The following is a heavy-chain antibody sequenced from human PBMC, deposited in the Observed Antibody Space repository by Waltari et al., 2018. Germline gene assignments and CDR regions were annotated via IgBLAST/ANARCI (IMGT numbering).Heavy chain of an antibody. J-gene: IGHJ5*02. V-gene: IGHV1-69*01. Sequence: QVQLVQSGAEVKKPGSSVKVSCKASGGTFSSYAISWVRQAPGQGLEWMGGIIPRYGTANYAQKFQGRVTITADESTSTAYMELSSLSSEDTAVYYCAREVVPAAISCGWFDPWGQGTLVTVSS. CDR3: AREVVPAAISCGWFDP. D-gene: IGHD2-2*02. CDR2: IIPRYGTA. CDR1: GGTFSSYA.